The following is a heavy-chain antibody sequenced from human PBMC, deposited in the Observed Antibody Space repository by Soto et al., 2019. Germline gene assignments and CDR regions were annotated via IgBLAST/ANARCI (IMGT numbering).Heavy chain of an antibody. V-gene: IGHV3-74*01. Sequence: GGSLRLSCAASGFTFSSYWMHWVRQVPGKGLVWVSRISPDGKNTNYADSVKGRFTISRDNAKNMVFLQMNSLRVEDMAVYYCVRGASSGYYRIDYWGQGALVTVSS. CDR3: VRGASSGYYRIDY. J-gene: IGHJ4*02. D-gene: IGHD3-22*01. CDR2: ISPDGKNT. CDR1: GFTFSSYW.